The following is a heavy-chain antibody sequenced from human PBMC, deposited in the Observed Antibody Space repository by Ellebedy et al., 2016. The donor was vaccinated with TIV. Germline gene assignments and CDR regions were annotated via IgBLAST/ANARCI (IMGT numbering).Heavy chain of an antibody. J-gene: IGHJ4*02. CDR3: ARLYDSSGYGDDY. D-gene: IGHD3-22*01. CDR1: GYTFTSYA. CDR2: INAGNGNT. Sequence: AASVKVSCKASGYTFTSYAMHWVRQASGQRLAWMGWINAGNGNTKYSQKFQGRVTITRDTSASTAYMELSSLRSEDTAVYYCARLYDSSGYGDDYWGQGTLVTVSS. V-gene: IGHV1-3*01.